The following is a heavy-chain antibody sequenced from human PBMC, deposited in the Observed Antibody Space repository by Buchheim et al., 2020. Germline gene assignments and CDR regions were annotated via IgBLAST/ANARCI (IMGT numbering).Heavy chain of an antibody. CDR2: ISYDGSNK. V-gene: IGHV3-30*18. J-gene: IGHJ5*02. CDR3: AKDPGQQLVFWFDP. Sequence: QVQLVESGGGVVQPGRSLRLSCAASGFTFSSYGMHWVRQAPGKGLEWVAVISYDGSNKYYADSVKGRFTISRDNSKNTLYLQMNSLRAEDTAVYYCAKDPGQQLVFWFDPWGQGTL. D-gene: IGHD6-13*01. CDR1: GFTFSSYG.